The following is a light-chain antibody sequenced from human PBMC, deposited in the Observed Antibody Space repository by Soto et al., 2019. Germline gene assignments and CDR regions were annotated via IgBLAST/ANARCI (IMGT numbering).Light chain of an antibody. V-gene: IGKV3-11*01. Sequence: EIVLTQSPATLSLSPGERATLSCRASQSVSSYLAWDQHKLGQANRLLIYDASTKATGIPSRFSGSESGTDFTRTIRSLSPEDFAVYYCQQFNNWPLNFGGGTKVEIK. J-gene: IGKJ4*01. CDR2: DAS. CDR1: QSVSSY. CDR3: QQFNNWPLN.